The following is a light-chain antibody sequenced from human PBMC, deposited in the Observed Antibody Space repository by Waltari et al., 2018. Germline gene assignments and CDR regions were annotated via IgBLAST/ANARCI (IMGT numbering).Light chain of an antibody. V-gene: IGKV3-11*01. CDR1: QSVGTY. Sequence: EIVLTHSPATLSFSPGETSTLSCRASQSVGTYLAWYHQKPGQAPRLLIYDASRRATGIPARFRGSGYGTDFTLSISRLEAEDFAVYYCQQRSNWTPHTFGQGARMEIK. CDR2: DAS. J-gene: IGKJ2*01. CDR3: QQRSNWTPHT.